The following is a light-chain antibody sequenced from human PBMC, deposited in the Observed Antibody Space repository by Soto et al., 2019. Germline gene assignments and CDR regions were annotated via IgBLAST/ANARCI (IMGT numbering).Light chain of an antibody. Sequence: DIPMTQSPSTLSASVGDRVTITCRASQSISSWLAWYQQKPGKAPKLLIYKASTLESGVPSRFSGSGSGTEFTLTISSLQPDDFATYYCHHYNSPLTFGGGTKVEIK. CDR1: QSISSW. V-gene: IGKV1-5*03. CDR2: KAS. CDR3: HHYNSPLT. J-gene: IGKJ4*01.